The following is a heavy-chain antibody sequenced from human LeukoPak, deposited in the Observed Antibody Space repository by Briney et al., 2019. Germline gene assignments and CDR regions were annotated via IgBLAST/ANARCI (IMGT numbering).Heavy chain of an antibody. CDR3: ARHQPSDKSQRAFDI. J-gene: IGHJ3*02. CDR2: IYYSGST. CDR1: GGSISSGGYY. Sequence: SETLSLTCTVSGGSISSGGYYWSWIRQHPGKGLEWIGYIYYSGSTYYNPSLKSRVTISVDTSKNQFSLKLSSVTAADTAVYYCARHQPSDKSQRAFDIWGQGTMVTVSS. V-gene: IGHV4-31*03. D-gene: IGHD1-14*01.